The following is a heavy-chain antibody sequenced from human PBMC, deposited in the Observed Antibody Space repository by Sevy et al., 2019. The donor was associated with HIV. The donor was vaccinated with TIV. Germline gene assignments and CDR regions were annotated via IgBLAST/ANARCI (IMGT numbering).Heavy chain of an antibody. J-gene: IGHJ3*02. CDR3: AKGGRATGSAFDI. CDR2: VSYDGSHK. V-gene: IGHV3-30*18. Sequence: GGSLRLSCAASGFTFSSYGMHWVRQAPGKGLEWVAVVSYDGSHKYYGDSVRGRFTIARDNSKNMVYLQMNSLRGEDTAVNYCAKGGRATGSAFDIWGQGTMVTVSS. CDR1: GFTFSSYG. D-gene: IGHD1-1*01.